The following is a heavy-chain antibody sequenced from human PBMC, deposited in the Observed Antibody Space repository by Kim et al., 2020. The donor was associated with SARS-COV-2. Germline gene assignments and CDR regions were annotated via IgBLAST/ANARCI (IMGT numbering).Heavy chain of an antibody. V-gene: IGHV4-4*02. CDR1: DITSSNW. Sequence: SETLSLTCAVSDITSSNWWTWVRQPPGKGLEWMGEIYYTGSSNYNPALNNRVTISIDRSKNQLSLEVRAMTAADTANDFCERQTGNSRRFDSWGQGTLVTVSS. J-gene: IGHJ4*02. CDR3: ERQTGNSRRFDS. D-gene: IGHD1-7*01. CDR2: IYYTGSS.